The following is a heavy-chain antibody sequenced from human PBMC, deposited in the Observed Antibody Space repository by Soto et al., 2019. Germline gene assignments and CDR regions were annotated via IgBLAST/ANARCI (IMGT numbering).Heavy chain of an antibody. Sequence: SETLSLTCTVSGGSISSGGYYWSWIRQHPGKGLEWIGYIYYSGSTYYNPSLKSRVTISVDTSKNQFSLKLSSVTAADTAVYYCARDFSENWFDPWGQGTLVTVSS. CDR3: ARDFSENWFDP. CDR2: IYYSGST. J-gene: IGHJ5*02. V-gene: IGHV4-31*03. CDR1: GGSISSGGYY.